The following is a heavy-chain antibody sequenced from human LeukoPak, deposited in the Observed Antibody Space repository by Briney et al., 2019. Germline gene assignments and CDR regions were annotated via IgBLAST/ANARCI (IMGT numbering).Heavy chain of an antibody. CDR2: ISSSGSTI. CDR1: GFTFSDYY. J-gene: IGHJ5*02. CDR3: AREVGGYCSSTSCYRLSGGWFDP. Sequence: PGGSLRLSCAASGFTFSDYYMSWIRQAPGKGLEWVSYISSSGSTIYYADSVKGRLTISRDNAKNSLYLQMNSLRAEDTAVYYCAREVGGYCSSTSCYRLSGGWFDPWGQGTLVTVSS. D-gene: IGHD2-2*02. V-gene: IGHV3-11*01.